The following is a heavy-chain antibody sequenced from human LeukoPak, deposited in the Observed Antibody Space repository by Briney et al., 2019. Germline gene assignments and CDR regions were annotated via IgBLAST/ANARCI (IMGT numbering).Heavy chain of an antibody. Sequence: PSETLSLTCTVSGGSISSSSYYWGWIRQPPGKGLEWIGSIYYSGSTYYNPSLKSRVTISVDTSKNQFSLKLSSVTAADTAVYYCAREKDGGYVYWGQGTLVTVSS. J-gene: IGHJ4*02. CDR2: IYYSGST. D-gene: IGHD5-12*01. CDR3: AREKDGGYVY. CDR1: GGSISSSSYY. V-gene: IGHV4-39*07.